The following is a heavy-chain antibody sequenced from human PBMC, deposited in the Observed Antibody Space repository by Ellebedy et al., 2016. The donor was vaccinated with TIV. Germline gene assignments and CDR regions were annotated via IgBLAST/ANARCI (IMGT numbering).Heavy chain of an antibody. V-gene: IGHV3-11*01. J-gene: IGHJ4*02. CDR1: GFTFSDYY. CDR2: IGGTGAT. Sequence: GESLKISCVASGFTFSDYYMSWIRQAPGKGLEFISHIGGTGATVYADSVKGRFTISRDNAKNSLYRQMGSLRVEDTAVYYCARDRDFDHWGQGTLLMVSS. CDR3: ARDRDFDH.